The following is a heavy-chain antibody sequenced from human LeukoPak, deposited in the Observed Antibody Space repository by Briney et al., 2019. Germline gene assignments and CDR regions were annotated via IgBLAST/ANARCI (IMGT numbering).Heavy chain of an antibody. D-gene: IGHD2-2*01. J-gene: IGHJ4*02. CDR3: ARFISSAYYFDY. Sequence: SGGSLRLSCPASAFTVSHTYMGWVRQAPGKGLEWFSLFYSDDKTYYADSVKGRFTISRDTSKNTLSLQMHRLRAEDTAVYYCARFISSAYYFDYWGQGTLVTVSS. V-gene: IGHV3-66*01. CDR2: FYSDDKT. CDR1: AFTVSHTY.